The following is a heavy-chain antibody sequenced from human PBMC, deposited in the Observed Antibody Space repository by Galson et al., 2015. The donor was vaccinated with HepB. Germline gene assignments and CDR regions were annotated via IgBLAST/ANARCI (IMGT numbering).Heavy chain of an antibody. CDR1: GFTFSSYA. CDR2: ISGSGGST. Sequence: SLRLSCAASGFTFSSYAMSWVRQAPGKGLEWVSAISGSGGSTYYADSVKGRFTISRDNSKNTLYLQMNSLRAEDTAVYYCAKSLVVRVLYGMDVWGQGTTVTVSS. V-gene: IGHV3-23*01. J-gene: IGHJ6*02. D-gene: IGHD3-10*01. CDR3: AKSLVVRVLYGMDV.